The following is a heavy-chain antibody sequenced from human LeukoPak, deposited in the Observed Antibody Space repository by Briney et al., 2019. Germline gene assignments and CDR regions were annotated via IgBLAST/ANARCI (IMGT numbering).Heavy chain of an antibody. CDR2: IKSKTDGGTT. CDR1: GFTFTNAW. V-gene: IGHV3-15*01. D-gene: IGHD2-21*02. CDR3: TTVWNCGGDCSDAFDI. Sequence: GGSLRLSCATSGFTFTNAWMSWVRQAPGKGLEWVGRIKSKTDGGTTDYAAPVKGRFTISRDDSKNTQYLQMNSLKTEDTAVYYCTTVWNCGGDCSDAFDIWGQGTTVTVSS. J-gene: IGHJ3*02.